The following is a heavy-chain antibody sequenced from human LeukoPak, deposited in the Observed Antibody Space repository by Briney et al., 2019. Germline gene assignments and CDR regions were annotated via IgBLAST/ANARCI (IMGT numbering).Heavy chain of an antibody. J-gene: IGHJ5*02. CDR1: GFTFSSYA. Sequence: GGFLRLSCAASGFTFSSYAMSWVRQAPGKGLEWVSAISGSGGSTYYADSVKGRFTISRDNSKNTLYLQMNSLRAEDTAVYYCARRSYDSSGYYGFDPWGQGTLVTVSS. CDR3: ARRSYDSSGYYGFDP. D-gene: IGHD3-22*01. V-gene: IGHV3-23*01. CDR2: ISGSGGST.